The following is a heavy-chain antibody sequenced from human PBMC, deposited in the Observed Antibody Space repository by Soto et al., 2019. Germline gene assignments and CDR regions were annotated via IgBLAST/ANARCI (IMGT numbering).Heavy chain of an antibody. J-gene: IGHJ4*02. CDR2: IYYSGST. V-gene: IGHV4-59*01. Sequence: SETLSLTCTVSGGSISSYYWSWIRQPPGKGLEWIGYIYYSGSTNYNPSLKSRVTISVDTSKNQFSLKLSSVTAADTAVYYCARALWGDYADYWGQGTLVTVSS. D-gene: IGHD4-17*01. CDR3: ARALWGDYADY. CDR1: GGSISSYY.